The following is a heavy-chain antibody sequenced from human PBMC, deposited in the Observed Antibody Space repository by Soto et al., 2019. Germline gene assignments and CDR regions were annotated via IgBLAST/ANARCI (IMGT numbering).Heavy chain of an antibody. D-gene: IGHD3-16*02. J-gene: IGHJ3*01. CDR3: ARREYRYDAFDV. CDR1: GYTFTTYW. Sequence: GESLKISCKGSGYTFTTYWISWVRQMPGKGLEWMGRIDPSDSYTKYSPSFEGRVNLSVDKSISTAYLQWSSLKASDTAVYYCARREYRYDAFDVWGQGTMVTVSS. V-gene: IGHV5-10-1*01. CDR2: IDPSDSYT.